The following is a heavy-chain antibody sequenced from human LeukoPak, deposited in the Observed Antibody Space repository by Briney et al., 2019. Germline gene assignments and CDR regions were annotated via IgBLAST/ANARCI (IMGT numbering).Heavy chain of an antibody. Sequence: GGSLRLSCVASGFTFSSYSMNWVRQAPGKGLEWVSYINNSSNSIYKADSVKGRFTISRDNAKNSVYLQMDSLRVEDTAMYYCARGPPNFDPWGQGTLVTVSS. CDR1: GFTFSSYS. CDR3: ARGPPNFDP. CDR2: INNSSNSI. V-gene: IGHV3-48*01. J-gene: IGHJ5*02.